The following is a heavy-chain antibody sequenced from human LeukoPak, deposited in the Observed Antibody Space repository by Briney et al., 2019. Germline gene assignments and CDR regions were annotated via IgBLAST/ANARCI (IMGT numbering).Heavy chain of an antibody. CDR1: EYTFTSYD. Sequence: APGRASCTPSEYTFTSYDINWVRQATGQGLEGMGWMNPTSGHTGYAQKFQGRVPMTRNTSISTAYMELSSLRSEDTAVYYCARSMIIDYWGHGTLVTVSS. D-gene: IGHD3-22*01. CDR2: MNPTSGHT. V-gene: IGHV1-8*01. J-gene: IGHJ4*01. CDR3: ARSMIIDY.